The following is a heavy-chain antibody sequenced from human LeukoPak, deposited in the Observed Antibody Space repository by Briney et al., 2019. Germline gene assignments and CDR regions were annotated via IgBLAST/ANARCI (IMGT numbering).Heavy chain of an antibody. V-gene: IGHV3-48*03. J-gene: IGHJ3*02. CDR2: IDSNSRTI. CDR3: VREYCSGGSCSDAFDI. CDR1: GFTFSSSE. Sequence: GGSLRLSCAASGFTFSSSEMNWVRQAPGKGLEWISYIDSNSRTIHYADSVRGRFTISRDNAKNSLFLQMNSLRAEDTAVYYCVREYCSGGSCSDAFDIWGQGTMVTVSS. D-gene: IGHD2-15*01.